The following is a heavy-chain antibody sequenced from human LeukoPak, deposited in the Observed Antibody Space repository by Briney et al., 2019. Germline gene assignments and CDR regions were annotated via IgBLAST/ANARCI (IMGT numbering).Heavy chain of an antibody. CDR3: ARGYCSSTSCYRAPFDL. D-gene: IGHD2-2*02. V-gene: IGHV4-4*07. CDR2: IYTSGST. CDR1: GGSISSYY. J-gene: IGHJ5*02. Sequence: PSETLSLTCTVSGGSISSYYWSWIRQPAGKGLEWIGRIYTSGSTNYNPSLKSRVTMSVDTSKNQFSLKLSSVTAADTAVYYCARGYCSSTSCYRAPFDLWGQGTLVTVSS.